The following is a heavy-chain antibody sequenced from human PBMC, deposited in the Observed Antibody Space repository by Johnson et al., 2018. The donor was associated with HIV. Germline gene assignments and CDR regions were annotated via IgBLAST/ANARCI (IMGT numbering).Heavy chain of an antibody. J-gene: IGHJ3*02. V-gene: IGHV3-66*01. D-gene: IGHD6-13*01. CDR3: ARSGGYPNAFDI. CDR2: SGSGGST. CDR1: GFTFRDYY. Sequence: VQLVESGGGLVKPGGSLRLSCAASGFTFRDYYMSWVRQAPGKGVEWVSGISGSGGSTYYADSVKGRFTISRDNSKNSLFLQMNSLRVEDTAVYYCARSGGYPNAFDIWGQGTMVTVSS.